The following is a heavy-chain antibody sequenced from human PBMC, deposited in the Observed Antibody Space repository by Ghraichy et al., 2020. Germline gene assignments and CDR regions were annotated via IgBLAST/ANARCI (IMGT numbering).Heavy chain of an antibody. D-gene: IGHD5-18*01. J-gene: IGHJ4*02. V-gene: IGHV3-48*01. Sequence: GESLNISCAASGFTFSSYSMNWVRQAPGKGLEWVSYISSSSSTIYYADSVKGRFTISRDNAKNSLYLQMNSLRAEDTAVYYCARAAPTAMVTLHFDYWGQGTLVTVSS. CDR2: ISSSSSTI. CDR1: GFTFSSYS. CDR3: ARAAPTAMVTLHFDY.